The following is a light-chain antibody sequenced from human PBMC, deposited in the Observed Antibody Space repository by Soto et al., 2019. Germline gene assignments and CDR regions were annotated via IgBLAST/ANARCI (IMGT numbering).Light chain of an antibody. CDR2: DAS. CDR1: QSVSSY. Sequence: EIVLTQSPATLSLSPGETATLSCRASQSVSSYLAWYQQKPGQTPRLLIYDASNRATGIPARFSGSGSGTDFTLTVSSLEPEDFAFYYCQQRSSWPRPFGGGTKVEIK. V-gene: IGKV3-11*01. CDR3: QQRSSWPRP. J-gene: IGKJ4*01.